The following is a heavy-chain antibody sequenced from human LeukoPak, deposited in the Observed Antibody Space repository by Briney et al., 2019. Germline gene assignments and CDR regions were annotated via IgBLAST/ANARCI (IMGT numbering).Heavy chain of an antibody. CDR3: ARDGEITIFGVGDFDY. Sequence: PGGSLRLSCAASGFTFSSYSMNWVRQAPGEGLEGFSAISSSSSNIYYADSVKGRFTISRDNAKNSLYLQMNSLRAEDTAVYYCARDGEITIFGVGDFDYWGQGTLVTVSS. CDR1: GFTFSSYS. J-gene: IGHJ4*02. CDR2: ISSSSSNI. D-gene: IGHD3-3*01. V-gene: IGHV3-21*01.